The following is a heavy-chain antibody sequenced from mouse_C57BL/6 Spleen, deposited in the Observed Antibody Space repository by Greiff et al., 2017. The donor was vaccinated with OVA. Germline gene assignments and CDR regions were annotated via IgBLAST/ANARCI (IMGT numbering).Heavy chain of an antibody. CDR1: GYTFTDYN. D-gene: IGHD2-4*01. V-gene: IGHV1-22*01. CDR3: AREPYYEYDYYAMDY. Sequence: VQLQQSGPELVKPGASVKMSCKASGYTFTDYNMHWVKQSHGKSLEWIGYINPNNGGTSYNQKFKGKATLTVNKSSSTAYMELRSLTSEDSAVYYCAREPYYEYDYYAMDYWGQGTSVTVSS. J-gene: IGHJ4*01. CDR2: INPNNGGT.